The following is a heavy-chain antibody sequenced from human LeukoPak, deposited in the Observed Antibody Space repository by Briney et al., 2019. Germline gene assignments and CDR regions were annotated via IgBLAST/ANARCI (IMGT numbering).Heavy chain of an antibody. J-gene: IGHJ4*02. CDR1: GFTFSSYG. D-gene: IGHD3-22*01. V-gene: IGHV3-30*02. CDR3: AKDIYDSSGQGY. CDR2: IRYDGSNK. Sequence: GGSLRLSCAASGFTFSSYGMHWVRQAPGKGLEWVAFIRYDGSNKYYADSVKGRFTISRDNSKNTLHLRMNSLRAEDTAVYYCAKDIYDSSGQGYWGQGTLVTVSS.